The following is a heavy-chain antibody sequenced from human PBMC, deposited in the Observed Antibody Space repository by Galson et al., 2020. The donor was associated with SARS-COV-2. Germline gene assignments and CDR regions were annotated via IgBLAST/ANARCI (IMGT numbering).Heavy chain of an antibody. V-gene: IGHV4-59*01. CDR1: GGSISSYY. CDR2: IYYSGST. J-gene: IGHJ4*02. Sequence: APETLSPTCTVSGGSISSYYWSWNRQPPGKGLEWIGYIYYSGSTNYNPSLKSRVTISVDTSKNQFSLKLSSVTAADTAVYYCARGFDYWGQGTLVTVSS. CDR3: ARGFDY.